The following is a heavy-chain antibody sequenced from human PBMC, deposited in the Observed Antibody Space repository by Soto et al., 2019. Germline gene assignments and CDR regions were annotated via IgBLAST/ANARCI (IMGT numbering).Heavy chain of an antibody. D-gene: IGHD3-3*01. CDR3: ARGQTLDFGVVIIPVHSDI. CDR2: MNPNSGNT. J-gene: IGHJ4*01. Sequence: GASVKVSCKASGYTFTSYDINWVRQATGQGLEWMGWMNPNSGNTGYAQKFQGRVTMTRNTSISTAYMELSSLRSEDTAVYYCARGQTLDFGVVIIPVHSDIWGQGNPGHRLL. V-gene: IGHV1-8*01. CDR1: GYTFTSYD.